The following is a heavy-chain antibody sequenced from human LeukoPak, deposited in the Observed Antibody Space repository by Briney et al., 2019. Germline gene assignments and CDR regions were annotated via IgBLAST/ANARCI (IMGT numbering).Heavy chain of an antibody. J-gene: IGHJ6*03. D-gene: IGHD6-13*01. V-gene: IGHV3-73*01. CDR3: TRHLDDPAGSYSSSWYSYNYYAYYMDV. CDR2: IRSKANTYAT. Sequence: GGSLRLSCAASGFTFSGSAMHWVRQASGKGLEWVGRIRSKANTYATAYSASVQGRFTISRDDSKNTAYLQMRSLKTEDTGVYFCTRHLDDPAGSYSSSWYSYNYYAYYMDVWGKGTTVIVSS. CDR1: GFTFSGSA.